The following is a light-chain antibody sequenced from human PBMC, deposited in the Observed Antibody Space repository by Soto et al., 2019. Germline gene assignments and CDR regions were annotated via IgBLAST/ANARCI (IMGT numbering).Light chain of an antibody. CDR2: DAS. CDR3: QQFDNLPLT. V-gene: IGKV1-33*01. CDR1: QDISNY. Sequence: DLQMTQSPSSLSASVGDRVTITCQASQDISNYLNWYQQKPGKAPKILIYDASVLEAGVPSRFSGGGSGTHFTLPISSLQAEDLATYYCQQFDNLPLTFGGGTKVEIK. J-gene: IGKJ4*01.